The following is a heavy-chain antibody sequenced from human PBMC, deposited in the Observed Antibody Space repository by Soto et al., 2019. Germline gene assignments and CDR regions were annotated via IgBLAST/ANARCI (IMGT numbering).Heavy chain of an antibody. D-gene: IGHD3-22*01. V-gene: IGHV3-23*01. CDR2: ISVSGNNA. CDR1: GFAFSTFA. CDR3: ARDQLRPGILYSLGVLLPEYGL. J-gene: IGHJ4*02. Sequence: LRLSCAASGFAFSTFAMTWVRQAPGKGLEWVAAISVSGNNAYYADSVKGRFTISRDNSQNSVFLQMSSLRADDTAVYYCARDQLRPGILYSLGVLLPEYGLWGQGTLVTVSS.